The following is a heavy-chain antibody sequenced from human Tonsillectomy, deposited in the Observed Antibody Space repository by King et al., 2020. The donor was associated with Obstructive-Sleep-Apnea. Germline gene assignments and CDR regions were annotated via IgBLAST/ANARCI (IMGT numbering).Heavy chain of an antibody. CDR3: ARTVGATPFDY. D-gene: IGHD1-26*01. CDR2: IRQDGNEK. Sequence: VQLVESGGGLVQPGGSLGLSCAASEFTFSTYWMSWVRQAPGKGLEWVANIRQDGNEKYYVGSVKGRFTISRDNAKSSLYLQMNSLRAEATAVYYCARTVGATPFDYWGQGTLVTVSS. CDR1: EFTFSTYW. V-gene: IGHV3-7*03. J-gene: IGHJ4*02.